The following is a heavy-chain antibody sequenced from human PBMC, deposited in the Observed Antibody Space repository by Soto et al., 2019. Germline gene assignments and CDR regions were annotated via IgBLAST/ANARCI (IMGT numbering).Heavy chain of an antibody. CDR3: ARVSSSIVVVPDYGMDV. V-gene: IGHV1-18*04. D-gene: IGHD2-15*01. CDR1: GYTFISHG. J-gene: IGHJ6*02. Sequence: QVQLVQSGVEVKKPGASVKVSCKASGYTFISHGISWVRQAPGQGLEWMGWISGKNGNTNYAQKLKGRVTLTTDTSTSTAYMERRSLRSDDTAVYYCARVSSSIVVVPDYGMDVWGQGTTVTVSS. CDR2: ISGKNGNT.